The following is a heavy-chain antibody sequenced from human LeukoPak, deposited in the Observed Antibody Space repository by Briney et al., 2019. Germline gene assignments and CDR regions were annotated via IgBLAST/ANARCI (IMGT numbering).Heavy chain of an antibody. J-gene: IGHJ4*02. Sequence: SDTLSLTCAVSVGSFSGYHWNWLRQAPGKGLDWIGEINDRGITNYNPSLKSRLTILIDTSKKQFSLKLRSVTAADTAVYFCARDPSTVVNRPYYFDDWGQGTLVTVSS. CDR1: VGSFSGYH. V-gene: IGHV4-34*01. CDR3: ARDPSTVVNRPYYFDD. D-gene: IGHD4-23*01. CDR2: INDRGIT.